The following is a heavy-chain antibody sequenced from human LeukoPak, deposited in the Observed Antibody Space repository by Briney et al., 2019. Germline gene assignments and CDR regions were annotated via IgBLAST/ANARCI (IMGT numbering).Heavy chain of an antibody. CDR2: INSGSSSI. J-gene: IGHJ2*01. CDR1: GFSFNNAW. CDR3: ARGLDGNSIWYFDL. D-gene: IGHD4-23*01. Sequence: GGSLRLSCEASGFSFNNAWMTWVRQAPGEGLEWVSYINSGSSSIYYADSVEGRFTISRDNAKNSLYLQMNSLRAEDTAVYYCARGLDGNSIWYFDLWGRGTLVTVSS. V-gene: IGHV3-48*01.